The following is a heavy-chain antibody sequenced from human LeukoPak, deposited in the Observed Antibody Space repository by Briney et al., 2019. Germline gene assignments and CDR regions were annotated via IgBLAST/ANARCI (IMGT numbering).Heavy chain of an antibody. CDR3: ARGPYVWGSYRYTGLSY. D-gene: IGHD3-16*02. Sequence: SETLSLTCTVSGGSISSSSYYWSWIRQPPGKGLEWIGEINHSGSTNYNPSLKSRVTISVDTSKSQFSLKLSSVTAADTAVYYCARGPYVWGSYRYTGLSYWGQGTLVTVSS. J-gene: IGHJ4*02. CDR2: INHSGST. V-gene: IGHV4-39*07. CDR1: GGSISSSSYY.